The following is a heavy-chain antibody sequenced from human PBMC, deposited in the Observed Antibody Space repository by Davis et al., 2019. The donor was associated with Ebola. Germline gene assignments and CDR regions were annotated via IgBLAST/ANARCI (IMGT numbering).Heavy chain of an antibody. D-gene: IGHD3-16*02. Sequence: ASVKVSCKASGYTFTDYYIHWVRQAPGQRLEWMGWIHAGNGDTRYSQKFQDRVTITRDTSASTAYMELSSLRSEDTAVYYCAKDDPSFHYWGQGTLVTVSS. J-gene: IGHJ4*02. CDR1: GYTFTDYY. CDR3: AKDDPSFHY. V-gene: IGHV1-3*01. CDR2: IHAGNGDT.